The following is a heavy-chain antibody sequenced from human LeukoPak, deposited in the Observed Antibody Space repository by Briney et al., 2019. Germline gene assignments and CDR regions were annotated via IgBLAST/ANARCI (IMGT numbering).Heavy chain of an antibody. J-gene: IGHJ4*02. Sequence: GGSLRLSCAASGFTFSSYAMSWVRQAPGKGLEWVSAISGSGGSTYYADSVKGRFTISRDNSKNTPYLQMNSLRAEDTAVYYCAAADWSGPFDYWGQGTLVTVSS. CDR2: ISGSGGST. V-gene: IGHV3-23*01. D-gene: IGHD3-3*01. CDR3: AAADWSGPFDY. CDR1: GFTFSSYA.